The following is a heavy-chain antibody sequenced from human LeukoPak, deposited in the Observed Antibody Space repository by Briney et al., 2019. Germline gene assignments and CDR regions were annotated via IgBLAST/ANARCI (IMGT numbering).Heavy chain of an antibody. D-gene: IGHD2-15*01. Sequence: SVKVSCTASGGTFTSYAISWVRQAPGQGLEWMGRIIPIFGTANYAQKFQGRVTITADKSTSTAYMELSSLRSEDTAVYYCARVSFCSGRSCYAGHDYWGQGTLVTVSS. CDR1: GGTFTSYA. J-gene: IGHJ4*02. CDR2: IIPIFGTA. V-gene: IGHV1-69*06. CDR3: ARVSFCSGRSCYAGHDY.